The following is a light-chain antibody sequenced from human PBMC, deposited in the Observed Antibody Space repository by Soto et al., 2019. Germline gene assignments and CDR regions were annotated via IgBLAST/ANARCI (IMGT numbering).Light chain of an antibody. Sequence: QSALTQPASVSASPGQSITISCTGTSSDVGGSNFVSWYQQHPGKPPKLIIYDVATRPSGVSNRFSGSKSGSTASLIISRLQTEYEADYYCVSFTASTTYVFGSGTKLTVL. CDR3: VSFTASTTYV. CDR2: DVA. V-gene: IGLV2-14*03. J-gene: IGLJ1*01. CDR1: SSDVGGSNF.